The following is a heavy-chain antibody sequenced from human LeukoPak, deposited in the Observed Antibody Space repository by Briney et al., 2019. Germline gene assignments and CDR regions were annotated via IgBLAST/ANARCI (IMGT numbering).Heavy chain of an antibody. CDR1: GYTFTGYY. J-gene: IGHJ6*03. D-gene: IGHD3-10*01. V-gene: IGHV1-2*02. CDR3: ARDLHRVVVRGVPHYYYYMDV. Sequence: ASVKVSCKASGYTFTGYYMHWVRQAPGQGLEWMGWINPNSGGTNYAQKLQGRVTMTTDTSTSTAYMELRSLRSDDMAVYYCARDLHRVVVRGVPHYYYYMDVWGKGTTVTISS. CDR2: INPNSGGT.